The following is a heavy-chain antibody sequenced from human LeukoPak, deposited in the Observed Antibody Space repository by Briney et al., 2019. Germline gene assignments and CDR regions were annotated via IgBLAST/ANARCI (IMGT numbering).Heavy chain of an antibody. J-gene: IGHJ4*02. CDR2: IYYSGST. CDR1: GGSISSGDYY. V-gene: IGHV4-30-4*01. Sequence: SETLSLTCTVSGGSISSGDYYWSWIRQPPGKGLEWIGYIYYSGSTYYNPSLKSRVTISVDTSKNQFSLKLSSVTAADTAVYYCARGPRQLWLPDYWGQGTLVTVSS. CDR3: ARGPRQLWLPDY. D-gene: IGHD5-18*01.